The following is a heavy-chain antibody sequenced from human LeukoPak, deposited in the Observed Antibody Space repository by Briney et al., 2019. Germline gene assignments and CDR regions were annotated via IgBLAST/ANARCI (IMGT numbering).Heavy chain of an antibody. D-gene: IGHD5-12*01. Sequence: SETLSLTCTVSGGSISSYYWSWIRQPPGKGLEWIGYIYYSGSTNYNPSLKSRVTISVDTSKNQFSLKLSSVTAADTAVYYCARPGYSGYDRAFDIWGQGTMVTVSS. V-gene: IGHV4-59*12. J-gene: IGHJ3*02. CDR2: IYYSGST. CDR1: GGSISSYY. CDR3: ARPGYSGYDRAFDI.